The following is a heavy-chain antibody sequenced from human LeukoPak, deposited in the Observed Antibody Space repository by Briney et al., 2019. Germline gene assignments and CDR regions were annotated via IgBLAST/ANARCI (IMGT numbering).Heavy chain of an antibody. CDR2: IYYSGST. V-gene: IGHV4-39*07. Sequence: SETLSLTCTVSGGSISSSSYYWGWIRQPPGKGLEWIGSIYYSGSTYYNPSLKSRVTISVDTSKNQFSLKLSSVTAADTAVYYCARFDVMEELDAFDIWGQGTMVTVSS. CDR3: ARFDVMEELDAFDI. CDR1: GGSISSSSYY. J-gene: IGHJ3*02. D-gene: IGHD1-26*01.